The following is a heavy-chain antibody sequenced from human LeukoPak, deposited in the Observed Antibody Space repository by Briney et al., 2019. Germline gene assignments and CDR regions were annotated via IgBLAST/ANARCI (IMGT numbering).Heavy chain of an antibody. CDR2: ISAYNGNT. CDR3: ARLARTPWYFDR. V-gene: IGHV1-18*01. Sequence: GASVKVSCKASVYTFTSYGISWVRQAPGQGLEWMGWISAYNGNTNYAQKLQGRVTMTTDTSTSTAYMEMRSLRSDDTAVYYCARLARTPWYFDRWGRGTLVTVSS. J-gene: IGHJ2*01. D-gene: IGHD6-19*01. CDR1: VYTFTSYG.